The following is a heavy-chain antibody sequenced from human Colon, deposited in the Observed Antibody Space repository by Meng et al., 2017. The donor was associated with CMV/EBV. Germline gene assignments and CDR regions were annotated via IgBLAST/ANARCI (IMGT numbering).Heavy chain of an antibody. CDR2: NSWNSGSI. J-gene: IGHJ4*02. Sequence: SLKISCAASGFTFDDYAMHWVRQAPGKGLEWVSGNSWNSGSIGYADSVKGRFTISRDNAKNSLYLQMKSLRAEDTALYYCAKVGYSYDNFDYWGQGTLVTVSS. CDR3: AKVGYSYDNFDY. D-gene: IGHD5-18*01. V-gene: IGHV3-9*01. CDR1: GFTFDDYA.